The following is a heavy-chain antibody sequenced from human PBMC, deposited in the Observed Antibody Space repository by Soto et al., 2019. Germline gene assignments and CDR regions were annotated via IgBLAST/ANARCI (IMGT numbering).Heavy chain of an antibody. D-gene: IGHD3-22*01. V-gene: IGHV4-4*02. Sequence: QVQLQESGPGLVKPSGTLSLTCAVSGGSISSSNWWSWVRQPPGKGLEWIGEIYHSGSTNYNPSLKGRVTISVDKSKNQFSLKLSSVTAADTAVYYCARDAYYYDSSGYKTFDYWGQGTLVTVSS. CDR2: IYHSGST. CDR3: ARDAYYYDSSGYKTFDY. J-gene: IGHJ4*02. CDR1: GGSISSSNW.